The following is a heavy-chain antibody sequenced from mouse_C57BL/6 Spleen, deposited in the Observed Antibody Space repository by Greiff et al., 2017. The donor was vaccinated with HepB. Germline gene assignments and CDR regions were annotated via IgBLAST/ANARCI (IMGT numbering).Heavy chain of an antibody. CDR3: ARDGTYYDYFDY. V-gene: IGHV5-4*01. Sequence: DVKLVESGGGLVKPGGSLKLSCAASGFTFSSYAMSWVRQTPEKRLEWVATISDGGSYTYYPDNVKGRFTISRDNAKNNLYLQMSHLKSEDTAMYYCARDGTYYDYFDYWGQGTTLTVSS. CDR2: ISDGGSYT. CDR1: GFTFSSYA. J-gene: IGHJ2*01. D-gene: IGHD2-4*01.